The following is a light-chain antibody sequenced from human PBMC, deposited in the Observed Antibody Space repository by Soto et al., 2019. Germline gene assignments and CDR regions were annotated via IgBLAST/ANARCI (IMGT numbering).Light chain of an antibody. CDR2: VAS. J-gene: IGKJ4*01. CDR1: QGISSA. V-gene: IGKV1-13*02. Sequence: AIQLTQSPSSLSASVGDRVTITCLASQGISSALAWYQQKPGRAPKLLISVASSLESGVPSRFSGSGSGTDFTLTISSLQPEDFATYYCHQFNSYPLTFGGGTKLEIK. CDR3: HQFNSYPLT.